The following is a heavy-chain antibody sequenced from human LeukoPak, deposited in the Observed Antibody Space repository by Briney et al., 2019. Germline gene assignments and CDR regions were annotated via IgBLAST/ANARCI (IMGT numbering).Heavy chain of an antibody. CDR2: ISSRSSYI. Sequence: PGGSLRLSCAASGFTFSSYAMNWVRQAPGKGLEWVSSISSRSSYIDYADSLKGRFTISRDNAKNSLYLQMNSLRAEDTAVYYCARGKEPVAGSLSHFDYWGQGTLVTVSS. CDR1: GFTFSSYA. D-gene: IGHD6-19*01. V-gene: IGHV3-21*01. CDR3: ARGKEPVAGSLSHFDY. J-gene: IGHJ4*02.